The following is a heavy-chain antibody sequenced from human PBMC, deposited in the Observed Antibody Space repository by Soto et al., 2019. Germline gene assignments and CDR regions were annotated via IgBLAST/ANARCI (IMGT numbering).Heavy chain of an antibody. CDR3: ARGLHYLFDY. D-gene: IGHD3-10*01. CDR2: IWYDGNNK. J-gene: IGHJ4*02. V-gene: IGHV3-33*01. CDR1: GFTFSNYG. Sequence: GGSLRLSCAASGFTFSNYGMHWVRQAPGKGLEWVAVIWYDGNNKYYADSVKGRFTISRDNSNNTLYVQMTSLRAEETAVYYCARGLHYLFDYWGQGTLVTVSS.